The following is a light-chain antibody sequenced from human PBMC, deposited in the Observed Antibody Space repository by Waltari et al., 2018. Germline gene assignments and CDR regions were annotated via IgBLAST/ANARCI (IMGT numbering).Light chain of an antibody. J-gene: IGKJ2*01. Sequence: TVLTQSPGTLSLVPGARATLPCRASQRVCSSFLLWHQQTPGHAPSPHIHAASSTATGIPDRFSGSGSGTDFALTISRLEPEGCAVYYCQREGSSPPRYTFGQGTKLEIK. CDR2: AAS. CDR1: QRVCSSF. CDR3: QREGSSPPRYT. V-gene: IGKV3-20*01.